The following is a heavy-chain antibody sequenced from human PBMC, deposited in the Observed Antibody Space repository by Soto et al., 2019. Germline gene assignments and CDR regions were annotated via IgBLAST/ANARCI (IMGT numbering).Heavy chain of an antibody. CDR3: AHSLYDYVWGTNWFDP. V-gene: IGHV2-5*01. D-gene: IGHD3-16*01. J-gene: IGHJ5*02. CDR2: IYWYDDK. CDR1: GFSLSTSGVG. Sequence: QITLKESGPTLVKPTQTLTLTCTFSGFSLSTSGVGVGWIRQPPGKALEWLALIYWYDDKRYSPSLKSRLTITKDTSKNQVVLTMTNMDPVDTATYYCAHSLYDYVWGTNWFDPWGQGTRVTVSS.